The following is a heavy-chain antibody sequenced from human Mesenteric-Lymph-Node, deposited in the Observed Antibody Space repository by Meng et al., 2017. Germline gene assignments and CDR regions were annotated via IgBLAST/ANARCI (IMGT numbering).Heavy chain of an antibody. D-gene: IGHD3-9*01. Sequence: GESPKTPCAAFGFTFSDHYMDWVRQAPGKGLEWVGRTRNKANSYTIEYATSVKGRFTISRDDSKNSLYLQMTGLKTEDTAVYYCVNILTGYDRDYWGQGTLVTVSS. V-gene: IGHV3-72*01. CDR3: VNILTGYDRDY. CDR2: TRNKANSYTI. CDR1: GFTFSDHY. J-gene: IGHJ4*02.